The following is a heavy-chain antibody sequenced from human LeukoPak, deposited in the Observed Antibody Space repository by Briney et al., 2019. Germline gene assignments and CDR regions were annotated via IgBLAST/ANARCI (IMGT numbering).Heavy chain of an antibody. Sequence: SETLSLTCAVSGGSISSSNWWSWVRQPPGKGLEWIGEIYHSGSTNYNPSLKSRVTISVDKSKNQFSLKLSSVTAADTAVYFCAGGYDVLTGYHYYLDYWGQGTLVTVSS. CDR1: GGSISSSNW. V-gene: IGHV4-4*02. D-gene: IGHD3-9*01. CDR3: AGGYDVLTGYHYYLDY. J-gene: IGHJ4*02. CDR2: IYHSGST.